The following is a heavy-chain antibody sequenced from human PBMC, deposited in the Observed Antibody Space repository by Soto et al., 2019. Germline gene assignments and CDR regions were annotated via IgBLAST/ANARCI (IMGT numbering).Heavy chain of an antibody. CDR2: IYWDDDK. D-gene: IGHD3-3*01. CDR1: GFSLTTSGVG. Sequence: QITLNESGPTVVKPTETLTLTCTFSGFSLTTSGVGVGWVRQSPGKAPEWLALIYWDDDKRYSTSLNSRLIISKDTSKIQVVLTMANVDPADTATYYCAHRVLRTVFGLVTTTAIYFDFWGPGTPVVVSS. CDR3: AHRVLRTVFGLVTTTAIYFDF. J-gene: IGHJ4*02. V-gene: IGHV2-5*02.